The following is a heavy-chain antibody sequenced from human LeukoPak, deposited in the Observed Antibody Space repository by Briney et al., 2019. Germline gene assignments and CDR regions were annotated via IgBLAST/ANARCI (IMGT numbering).Heavy chain of an antibody. CDR2: ISSSSSYI. J-gene: IGHJ4*02. D-gene: IGHD5-18*01. CDR3: ARVSSGYSYGTGDY. V-gene: IGHV3-21*01. CDR1: GFTFSSYS. Sequence: PGGSLRLSCAASGFTFSSYSMNWVRQAPGKGLEWVSSISSSSSYIYYADSVKGRFTISRDNAKNSLYLQMNSLRAEDTAVHYCARVSSGYSYGTGDYWGQGTLVTVSS.